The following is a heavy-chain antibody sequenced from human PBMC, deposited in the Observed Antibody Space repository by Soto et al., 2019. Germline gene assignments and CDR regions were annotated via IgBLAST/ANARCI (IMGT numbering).Heavy chain of an antibody. Sequence: ASVKVSCKAYGYTFNNYAMHWVRQAPGQRLEWMGWINTGNGNTKYSQKFQGRVTITRDTSATSASTAYMELSRLRSEDTAVYYCAREVREDADYWGQGTLVTV. CDR1: GYTFNNYA. D-gene: IGHD2-15*01. J-gene: IGHJ4*02. CDR2: INTGNGNT. CDR3: AREVREDADY. V-gene: IGHV1-3*04.